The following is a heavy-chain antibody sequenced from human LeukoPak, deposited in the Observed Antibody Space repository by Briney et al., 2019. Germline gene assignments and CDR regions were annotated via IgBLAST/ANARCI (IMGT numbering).Heavy chain of an antibody. Sequence: GGSLRLSCAASGFDFNDFAMTWVRQAPGRGLEWVSAISSGGDYTNSADSVKGRFTISRDNSRNTLYLQMNSLRAEDTAVYYCAKGRASGSGSYSYRGFDHWGQGTLVTVSS. J-gene: IGHJ5*02. V-gene: IGHV3-23*01. D-gene: IGHD6-19*01. CDR2: ISSGGDYT. CDR1: GFDFNDFA. CDR3: AKGRASGSGSYSYRGFDH.